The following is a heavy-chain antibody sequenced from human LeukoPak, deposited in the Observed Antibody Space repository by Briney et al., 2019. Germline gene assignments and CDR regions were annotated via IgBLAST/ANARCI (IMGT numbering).Heavy chain of an antibody. V-gene: IGHV1-3*01. Sequence: ASVKVSCKASGYTFTSYAMHWVRQAPGQRLEWMGWINAGNGNTKYSQKFQGRVTITRDTSASTAYMELSSLRSEDTAVYYCARDPDYEGAMVRGLDYWGQGTLVTVSS. CDR1: GYTFTSYA. CDR2: INAGNGNT. D-gene: IGHD3-10*01. CDR3: ARDPDYEGAMVRGLDY. J-gene: IGHJ4*02.